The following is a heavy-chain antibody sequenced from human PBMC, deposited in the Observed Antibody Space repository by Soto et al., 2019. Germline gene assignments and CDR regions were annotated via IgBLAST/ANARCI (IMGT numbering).Heavy chain of an antibody. CDR1: DGSISSYY. V-gene: IGHV4-59*01. D-gene: IGHD6-6*01. J-gene: IGHJ4*02. Sequence: SETLSLTWSVSDGSISSYYWSWIRQPPGQGLEWIGHIYYSGSTDYNPSLKSRVIISVDTSKNQLSLKLNFVTAADTAMYYCARGVGGIAARPWVYWGQGILVTVS. CDR3: ARGVGGIAARPWVY. CDR2: IYYSGST.